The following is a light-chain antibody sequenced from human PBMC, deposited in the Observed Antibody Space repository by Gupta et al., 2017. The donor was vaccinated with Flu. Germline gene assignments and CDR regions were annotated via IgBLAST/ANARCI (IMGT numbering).Light chain of an antibody. CDR2: AAS. Sequence: SQTTQSPSSLSASVGDRVTITCRASQNIIKYLNRYQQKPGKATQLLMYAASCVQSGVPSRFSGSGSGTDFTLTINRLQPEDFANYSCQQSDNTPWTFGQGTKVEIK. CDR1: QNIIKY. CDR3: QQSDNTPWT. J-gene: IGKJ1*01. V-gene: IGKV1-39*01.